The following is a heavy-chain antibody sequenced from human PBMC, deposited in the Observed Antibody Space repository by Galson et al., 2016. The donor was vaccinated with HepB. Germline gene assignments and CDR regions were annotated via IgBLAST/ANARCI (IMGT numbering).Heavy chain of an antibody. Sequence: SVKVSCKASAFTFSTYGISWVRQAPGQGLEWMGWISAFNGDTNYAQKFQGRVTMTTDTSTSTAYMELRSLKSDDTAVYYCASFDWLLKRVWFDPWGQGTLVTVSS. V-gene: IGHV1-18*01. CDR3: ASFDWLLKRVWFDP. CDR2: ISAFNGDT. CDR1: AFTFSTYG. J-gene: IGHJ5*02. D-gene: IGHD3-9*01.